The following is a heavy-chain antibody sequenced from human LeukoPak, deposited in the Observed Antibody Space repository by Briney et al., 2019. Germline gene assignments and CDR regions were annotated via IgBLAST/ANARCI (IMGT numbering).Heavy chain of an antibody. CDR1: GFTFSSYG. V-gene: IGHV3-33*01. CDR3: ARARYSGSYSQFDY. CDR2: IWYDGSNK. D-gene: IGHD1-26*01. J-gene: IGHJ4*02. Sequence: GRFLRLSCAASGFTFSSYGMHWVRQAPGKGLEWVAVIWYDGSNKYYADSVKGRFTISRDNSKNTLYLQMNSLRAEDTAVYYCARARYSGSYSQFDYWGQGTLVTVSS.